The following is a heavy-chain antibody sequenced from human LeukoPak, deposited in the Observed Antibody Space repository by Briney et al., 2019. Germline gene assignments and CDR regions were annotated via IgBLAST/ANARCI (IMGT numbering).Heavy chain of an antibody. Sequence: SETLSLTCTVSGGSISSYYWCWIRQPPGKGLERIGYIYYSGSTNYNPALKSRVTISEDTSKNQISLKLSSVTAADTAVYYCARVRGYYDSSGYDYWGQGTLVTVSS. CDR3: ARVRGYYDSSGYDY. CDR2: IYYSGST. D-gene: IGHD3-22*01. V-gene: IGHV4-59*01. J-gene: IGHJ4*02. CDR1: GGSISSYY.